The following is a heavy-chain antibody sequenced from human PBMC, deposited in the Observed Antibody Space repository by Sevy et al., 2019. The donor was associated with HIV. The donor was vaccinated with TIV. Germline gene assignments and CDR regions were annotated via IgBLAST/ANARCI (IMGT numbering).Heavy chain of an antibody. CDR3: ATDDRDNSGYHFTY. CDR2: TSYDGSSN. V-gene: IGHV3-30-3*01. CDR1: GFTFSNFA. D-gene: IGHD3-22*01. Sequence: GGSLRLSCAASGFTFSNFAMHWVRQAPGKGLEWVAITSYDGSSNYYADSVKGRFTISRDNSKHTLYLQMNSLTVEDTAVNYCATDDRDNSGYHFTYWGQGTLVTVSS. J-gene: IGHJ4*02.